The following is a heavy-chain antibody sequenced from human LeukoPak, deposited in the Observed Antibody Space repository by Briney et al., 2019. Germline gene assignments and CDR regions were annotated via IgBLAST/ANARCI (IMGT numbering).Heavy chain of an antibody. J-gene: IGHJ6*02. CDR2: ISADSGNR. CDR3: ASGSYLWGGMDV. Sequence: ASVKVSRKASGDSFSNYGFTWVRQAPGQGLEWMGWISADSGNRYYAQNFQHRVTMTTDTSTSTGYMELRRLRSDDTAVYYCASGSYLWGGMDVWGQGTTVTVSS. D-gene: IGHD1-26*01. V-gene: IGHV1-18*01. CDR1: GDSFSNYG.